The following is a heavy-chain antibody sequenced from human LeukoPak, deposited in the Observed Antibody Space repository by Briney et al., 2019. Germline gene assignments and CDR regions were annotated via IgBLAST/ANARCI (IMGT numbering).Heavy chain of an antibody. CDR2: ISSSSSYI. V-gene: IGHV3-21*01. J-gene: IGHJ4*02. Sequence: KPGGSLRLSCAASGFTFSSYSMNWVRQAPGKGLEWVSSISSSSSYIYYADSVKGRFTISRDNAKNSLYLQMNSLRAEDTAVYYCARLEKTHSKSVAGTGDYWGQGTLVTVSS. CDR1: GFTFSSYS. D-gene: IGHD6-19*01. CDR3: ARLEKTHSKSVAGTGDY.